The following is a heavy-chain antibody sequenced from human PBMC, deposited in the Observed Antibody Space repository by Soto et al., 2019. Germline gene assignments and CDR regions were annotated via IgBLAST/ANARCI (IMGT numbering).Heavy chain of an antibody. CDR3: ARLVRDQLDLPDV. D-gene: IGHD3-10*01. J-gene: IGHJ6*02. V-gene: IGHV1-69*13. CDR1: GGTFSSYA. Sequence: ASVKVSCKASGGTFSSYAISWVRQAPGQGLEWMGGIIPIFGTANYAQKFQGRVTITADESTGTAYMELSSLRSEDTAVYYCARLVRDQLDLPDVWGQGTTVTVSS. CDR2: IIPIFGTA.